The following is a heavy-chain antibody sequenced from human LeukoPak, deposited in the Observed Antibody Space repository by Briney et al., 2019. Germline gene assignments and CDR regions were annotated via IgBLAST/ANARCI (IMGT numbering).Heavy chain of an antibody. D-gene: IGHD3-10*01. CDR1: GFTVSSNY. Sequence: GGSLRLSSAATGFTVSSNYMSWFGQAPGKGLKWVSVIYSGGSTSYADSVKGRFTISRDNSKNTLYLQMNSLRAEDTAVYYCASGSGSYRTPYYYMDVWGTGTTVTVSS. CDR2: IYSGGST. CDR3: ASGSGSYRTPYYYMDV. V-gene: IGHV3-53*01. J-gene: IGHJ6*03.